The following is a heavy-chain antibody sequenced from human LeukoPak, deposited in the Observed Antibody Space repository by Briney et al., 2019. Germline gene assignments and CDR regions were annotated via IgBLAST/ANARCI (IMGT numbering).Heavy chain of an antibody. J-gene: IGHJ4*02. CDR2: ISAYNGNT. CDR3: ARDNKVDYDFWSGYSNGDYFDY. Sequence: ASVKVSCKASGYTFTSYGISWVRQAPGQGLEWMGWISAYNGNTNYAQKLQGRVTTTTDTSTSTGYMELRSLRSDDTAVYYCARDNKVDYDFWSGYSNGDYFDYWGQGTLVTVSS. CDR1: GYTFTSYG. D-gene: IGHD3-3*01. V-gene: IGHV1-18*01.